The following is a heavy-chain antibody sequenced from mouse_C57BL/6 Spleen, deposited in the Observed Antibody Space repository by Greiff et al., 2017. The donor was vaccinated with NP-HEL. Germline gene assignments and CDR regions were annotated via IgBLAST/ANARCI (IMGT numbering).Heavy chain of an antibody. J-gene: IGHJ2*01. Sequence: EVKLMESGPGLVKPSQSLSLTCSVTGYSITSGYYWNWIRQFPGNKLEWMGYISYDGSNNYNPSLKNRISITRDTSKNQFFLKLNSVTTEDTATYYCASRTGRNYFDYWGQGTTLTVSS. D-gene: IGHD4-1*01. CDR2: ISYDGSN. CDR3: ASRTGRNYFDY. V-gene: IGHV3-6*01. CDR1: GYSITSGYY.